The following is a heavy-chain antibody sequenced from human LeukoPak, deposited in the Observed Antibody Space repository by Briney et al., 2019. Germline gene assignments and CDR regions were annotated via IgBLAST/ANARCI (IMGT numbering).Heavy chain of an antibody. D-gene: IGHD3-10*01. CDR3: TRELVSSGTGYFDL. V-gene: IGHV3-23*01. CDR2: ITGSSTWT. CDR1: GFTFGTFG. Sequence: GGSLRLSCEASGFTFGTFGMAWVRQSPGKGLQWVSGITGSSTWTYYAASVKGRFTVSRDNSQNTLHLQMNSLRADDTAVYYCTRELVSSGTGYFDLWGRGTLVTVST. J-gene: IGHJ2*01.